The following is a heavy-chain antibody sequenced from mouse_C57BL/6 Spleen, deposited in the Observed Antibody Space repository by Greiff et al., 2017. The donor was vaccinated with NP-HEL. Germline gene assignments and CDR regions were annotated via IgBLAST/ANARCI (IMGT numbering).Heavy chain of an antibody. CDR1: GYTFTSYW. V-gene: IGHV1-7*01. CDR3: ARDIISNYVGYFDY. D-gene: IGHD2-5*01. CDR2: INPSSGYT. J-gene: IGHJ2*01. Sequence: VQLQQSGAELAKPGASVKLSCKASGYTFTSYWMHWVKQRPGQGLEWIGYINPSSGYTKYNQKFKDKVTLTADKSSSTAYMQLSSLTYEDSAVYYCARDIISNYVGYFDYWGQGTTLTVSS.